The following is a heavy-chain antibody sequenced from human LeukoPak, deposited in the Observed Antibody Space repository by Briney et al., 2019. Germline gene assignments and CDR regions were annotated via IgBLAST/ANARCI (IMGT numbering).Heavy chain of an antibody. J-gene: IGHJ4*02. CDR2: IGSGSGFI. V-gene: IGHV3-21*01. CDR3: ARVAGESRDY. D-gene: IGHD3-10*01. Sequence: GGSLRLSCAVSGFTLSRYTMSWVRQAPGKGLEWVSSIGSGSGFIFSADSVKGRFTISRDNTKNSLYLQMNSLRVEDTAVYYCARVAGESRDYWGQGTLVTVSS. CDR1: GFTLSRYT.